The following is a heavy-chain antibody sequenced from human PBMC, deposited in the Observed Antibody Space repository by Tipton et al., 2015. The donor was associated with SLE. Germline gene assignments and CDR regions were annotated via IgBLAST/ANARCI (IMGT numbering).Heavy chain of an antibody. Sequence: SLRLSCAASGFTFSDFWMSWVRQAPGKGLEWVANIKEDGSDRSDSVRGRFIISRDNARSSLYLQMNRLSSGDAAVYYCARETSSGAFDIWGQGTMVTVSS. CDR2: IKEDGSDR. D-gene: IGHD3-10*01. CDR1: GFTFSDFW. V-gene: IGHV3-7*01. CDR3: ARETSSGAFDI. J-gene: IGHJ3*02.